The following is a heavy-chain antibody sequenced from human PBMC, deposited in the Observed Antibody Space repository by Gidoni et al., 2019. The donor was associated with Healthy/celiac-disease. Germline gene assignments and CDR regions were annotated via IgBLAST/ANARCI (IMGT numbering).Heavy chain of an antibody. CDR3: ARPVVPAAIGWFDP. Sequence: EVQLVESGGGLVQPGGSLRLPCAPSGSTLSRYWMSWVRQAPGKGLEWVANIKQDGSEKYYVDSVKGRFTISRDNAKNSLYLQMNSLRAEDTAVYYCARPVVPAAIGWFDPWGQGTLVTVSS. J-gene: IGHJ5*02. V-gene: IGHV3-7*03. CDR2: IKQDGSEK. CDR1: GSTLSRYW. D-gene: IGHD2-2*01.